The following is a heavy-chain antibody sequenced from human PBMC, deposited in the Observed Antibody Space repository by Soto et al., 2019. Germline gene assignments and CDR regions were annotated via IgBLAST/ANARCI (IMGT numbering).Heavy chain of an antibody. CDR2: ISYDGNGK. Sequence: GGSLRLSGAASGFTFSDYSMEWVRQAPGKGLEWVAIISYDGNGKYYGESVTGRFTISRDNSKSTLYLQINSLRSAHTAVYYCPKGDTTIFSGYGLDVWGHRTTVTVSS. CDR3: PKGDTTIFSGYGLDV. CDR1: GFTFSDYS. D-gene: IGHD5-18*01. J-gene: IGHJ6*02. V-gene: IGHV3-30*18.